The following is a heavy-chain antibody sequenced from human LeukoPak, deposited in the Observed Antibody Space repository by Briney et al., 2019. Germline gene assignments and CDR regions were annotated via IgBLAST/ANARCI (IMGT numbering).Heavy chain of an antibody. J-gene: IGHJ4*02. Sequence: GGSLRLSCAASGFTFSSYSMNWVRQAPGKGLEWIAYVTSSSRTIYYADSVKGRFTISRDNAKSSLYLQLDSLRAEDTAVYYCARDLIGGNAYDYWGQGALVTVSS. CDR1: GFTFSSYS. V-gene: IGHV3-48*01. CDR2: VTSSSRTI. D-gene: IGHD2-15*01. CDR3: ARDLIGGNAYDY.